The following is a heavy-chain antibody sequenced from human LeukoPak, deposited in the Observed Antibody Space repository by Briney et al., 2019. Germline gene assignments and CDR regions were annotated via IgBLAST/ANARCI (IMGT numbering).Heavy chain of an antibody. CDR1: GYTLTGYY. J-gene: IGHJ4*02. Sequence: GASVKVSCKASGYTLTGYYMHWVRQAPGQGLEWMGWINPNSGGTNYAQKFQGRVTMTRDTSISTAYMELSRLRSDDTAVYYCASSIAAAEPPFDYWGQGTLVTVSS. CDR3: ASSIAAAEPPFDY. V-gene: IGHV1-2*02. D-gene: IGHD6-13*01. CDR2: INPNSGGT.